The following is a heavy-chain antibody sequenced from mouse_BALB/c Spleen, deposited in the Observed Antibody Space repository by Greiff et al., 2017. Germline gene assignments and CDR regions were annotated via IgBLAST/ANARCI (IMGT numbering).Heavy chain of an antibody. CDR1: GFSLTSYD. J-gene: IGHJ4*01. Sequence: QVQLQQSGPGLVAPSQSLSITCTVSGFSLTSYDISWIRQQPGKGLEWLGVIWTGGGTNYNSAFMSRLSISKDNSKSQVFLKMNSLQTDDTAIYYCVRSYGNYELDYWGQGTSVTVSS. CDR2: IWTGGGT. CDR3: VRSYGNYELDY. D-gene: IGHD2-10*02. V-gene: IGHV2-9-2*01.